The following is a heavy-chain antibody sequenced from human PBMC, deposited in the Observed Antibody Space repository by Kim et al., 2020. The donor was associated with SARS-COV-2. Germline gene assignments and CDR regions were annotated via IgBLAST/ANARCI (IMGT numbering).Heavy chain of an antibody. V-gene: IGHV4-39*07. J-gene: IGHJ3*02. CDR3: ARGAPPSSGWPHDAFD. CDR1: GGSISSSTYY. D-gene: IGHD6-19*01. CDR2: IYYSGST. Sequence: SETLSLTCTVSGGSISSSTYYWGWIRQPPGKGLEWIGSIYYSGSTYYNPSLKSRVTISVDTSKNQFSLKLSSVTAADTAVYYCARGAPPSSGWPHDAFD.